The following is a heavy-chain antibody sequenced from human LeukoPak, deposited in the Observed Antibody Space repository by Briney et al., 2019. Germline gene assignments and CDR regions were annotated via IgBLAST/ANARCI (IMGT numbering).Heavy chain of an antibody. CDR1: GFTVSSNY. CDR2: IYSGGST. V-gene: IGHV3-53*04. D-gene: IGHD6-13*01. J-gene: IGHJ4*02. Sequence: GGSLRLSCAASGFTVSSNYMSWVRQAPGKGLEWVSVIYSGGSTYYADSVKGRFTISRHNSKNTLYLQMNSLRDEDTAVYYCARANIAAAGQDRGFDYWGQGTLVTVSS. CDR3: ARANIAAAGQDRGFDY.